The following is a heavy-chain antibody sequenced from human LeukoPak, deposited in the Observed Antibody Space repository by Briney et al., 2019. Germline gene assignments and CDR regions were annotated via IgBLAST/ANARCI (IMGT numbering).Heavy chain of an antibody. CDR2: IYYSGST. CDR1: NGSITSDNYY. CDR3: ATSDSSGYYVDY. D-gene: IGHD3-22*01. Sequence: PSETLSLTCTVSNGSITSDNYYWGWIRQPPGKELEWIGSIYYSGSTYYKPTLKSRITISVDTSKNQFSLKLNSVTAADTAVYYCATSDSSGYYVDYWGQGTLVTVSS. V-gene: IGHV4-39*07. J-gene: IGHJ4*02.